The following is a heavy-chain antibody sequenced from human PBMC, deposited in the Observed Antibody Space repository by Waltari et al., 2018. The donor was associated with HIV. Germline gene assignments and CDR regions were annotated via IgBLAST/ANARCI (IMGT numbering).Heavy chain of an antibody. Sequence: QVQLVESGGGVVQPGRSLRLSCAASVFTFSSCGLHWVPKAPGKGLEWVAVISYDGSNKYYADSVKGRFTISRDNSKNTLYLQMNSLRAEDTAVYYCAKDRYYGSGSYFPGGDYWGQGTLVTVSS. CDR3: AKDRYYGSGSYFPGGDY. CDR2: ISYDGSNK. D-gene: IGHD3-10*01. CDR1: VFTFSSCG. V-gene: IGHV3-30*18. J-gene: IGHJ4*02.